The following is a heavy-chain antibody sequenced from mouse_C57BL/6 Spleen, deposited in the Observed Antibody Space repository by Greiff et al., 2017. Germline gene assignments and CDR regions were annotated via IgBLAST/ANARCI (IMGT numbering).Heavy chain of an antibody. CDR3: ARWDYDYDAYYYAMDY. CDR1: GYTFTDYY. D-gene: IGHD2-4*01. J-gene: IGHJ4*01. CDR2: IYPGSGNT. Sequence: VQLQQSGAELVRPGASVKLSCKASGYTFTDYYINWVKQRPGQGLEWIARIYPGSGNTYYNEKFKGKATLTAEKSSSTAYMQLSSLTSEDSAVYFCARWDYDYDAYYYAMDYWGQGTSVTVSS. V-gene: IGHV1-76*01.